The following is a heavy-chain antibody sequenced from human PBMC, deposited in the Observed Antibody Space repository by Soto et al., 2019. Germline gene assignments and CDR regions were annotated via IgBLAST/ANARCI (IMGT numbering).Heavy chain of an antibody. CDR3: ARDGDLRSDFWSGPLGGGWFDP. Sequence: QVQLVQSGAEVRKPGSSVKVSCKASGGTFSNSAITWVRQAPGQGLEWVGGIIPIFGSTNYAQKFQGRVTITADEATSTAYKELSSLTSEGTAVYYCARDGDLRSDFWSGPLGGGWFDPWGQGTLVTVSS. CDR1: GGTFSNSA. CDR2: IIPIFGST. V-gene: IGHV1-69*12. D-gene: IGHD3-3*01. J-gene: IGHJ5*02.